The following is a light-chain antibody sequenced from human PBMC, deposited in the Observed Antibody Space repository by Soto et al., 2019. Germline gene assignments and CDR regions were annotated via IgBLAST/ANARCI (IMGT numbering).Light chain of an antibody. J-gene: IGKJ4*01. CDR3: QPYKTWPLT. Sequence: SPGSLSVYKKEGATLSCRACQGIGDTLAWYQHKPGKTPRPLIYDTSTRATGVPTRFSGSRSGAEFTLTINSLQSEDVALYYCQPYKTWPLTFGGGTMV. CDR2: DTS. V-gene: IGKV3-15*01. CDR1: QGIGDT.